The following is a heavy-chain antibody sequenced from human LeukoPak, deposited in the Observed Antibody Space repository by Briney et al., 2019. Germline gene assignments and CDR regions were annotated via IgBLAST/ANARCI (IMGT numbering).Heavy chain of an antibody. CDR3: ARISILHEIRRSSWYVYYFDY. J-gene: IGHJ4*02. CDR1: GYTFTGYY. CDR2: INPNSGGT. D-gene: IGHD6-13*01. Sequence: ASVKVSCKASGYTFTGYYMHWVRQAPGQGLEWMGWINPNSGGTNYAQKFQGGVTMTRDTSISTAYMELSRLRSDDTAVYYCARISILHEIRRSSWYVYYFDYWGQGTLVTVSS. V-gene: IGHV1-2*02.